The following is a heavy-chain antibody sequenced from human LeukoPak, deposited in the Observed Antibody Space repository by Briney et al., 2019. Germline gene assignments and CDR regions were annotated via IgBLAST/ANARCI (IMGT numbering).Heavy chain of an antibody. CDR2: IYSGGST. D-gene: IGHD3-22*01. Sequence: GGSLRLSCAASGFTFSSYGMSWVRQAPGKGLEWVSVIYSGGSTYYSDSVEGRFTISRDNLKNVLYLQMNSLKVEDTALYYCARGLFLSGYLDAFDIWGQGTVVTGSS. J-gene: IGHJ3*02. V-gene: IGHV3-53*01. CDR1: GFTFSSYG. CDR3: ARGLFLSGYLDAFDI.